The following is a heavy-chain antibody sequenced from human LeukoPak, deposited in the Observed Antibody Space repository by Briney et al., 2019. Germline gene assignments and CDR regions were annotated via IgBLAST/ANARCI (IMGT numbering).Heavy chain of an antibody. Sequence: GGSLRLSCAASGFAFDDFGMHWVRQAPGKGLKWVSFISGDGSVTYYTDSLKGRFTVSRDNSKNSLYLQMGSLRAEDTALYYCGKDGPVISYWGQGTVVTVSS. CDR3: GKDGPVISY. CDR2: ISGDGSVT. J-gene: IGHJ4*02. D-gene: IGHD2-21*01. CDR1: GFAFDDFG. V-gene: IGHV3-43*02.